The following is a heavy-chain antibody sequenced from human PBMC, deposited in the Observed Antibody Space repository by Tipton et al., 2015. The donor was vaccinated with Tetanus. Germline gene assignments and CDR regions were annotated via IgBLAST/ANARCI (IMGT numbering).Heavy chain of an antibody. J-gene: IGHJ4*02. D-gene: IGHD2-21*02. CDR1: GGSINSETYY. CDR2: IYYSGST. V-gene: IGHV4-31*03. CDR3: GSGIGGDPEAGALDS. Sequence: TLSLTCTVSGGSINSETYYWTWIRQRPGAGLEWLGFIYYSGSTFYNPSLRGRLTMSVDTSKNQFYLRLTSLTAADTAIYYCGSGIGGDPEAGALDSWGQGILVTVSS.